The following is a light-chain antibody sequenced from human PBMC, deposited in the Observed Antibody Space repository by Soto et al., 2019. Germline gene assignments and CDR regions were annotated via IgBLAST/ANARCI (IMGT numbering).Light chain of an antibody. CDR1: QNILYSSNNKNY. Sequence: DIVMTQSPDSLSVSLGERATINCKSSQNILYSSNNKNYLAWYQQKPGQPPKLLIYWASTRESGVPDRFSGSGSVTDFTLAISSLQAEDVAVYYCQQYFGTPYTFGQGTHLEIK. V-gene: IGKV4-1*01. J-gene: IGKJ2*01. CDR3: QQYFGTPYT. CDR2: WAS.